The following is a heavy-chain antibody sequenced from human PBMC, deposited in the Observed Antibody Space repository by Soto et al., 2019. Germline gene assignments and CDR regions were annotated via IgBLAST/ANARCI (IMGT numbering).Heavy chain of an antibody. D-gene: IGHD3-16*01. V-gene: IGHV1-18*01. CDR2: ISPYNDYT. CDR3: ARGGYYDNSWGKLSHYGLDV. Sequence: VQLAQSANEVKKPGASVRVSCKAAGYTFIRYGIAWVRQAPGQGLEWMGWISPYNDYTVYAQKFQGRVSMTADTSTRTVYMNLRGLKSDGTAVYYCARGGYYDNSWGKLSHYGLDVWGQGTSVSVSS. CDR1: GYTFIRYG. J-gene: IGHJ6*02.